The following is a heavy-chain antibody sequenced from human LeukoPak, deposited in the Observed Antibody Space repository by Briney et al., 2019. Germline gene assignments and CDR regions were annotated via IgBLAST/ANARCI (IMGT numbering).Heavy chain of an antibody. Sequence: PGGSLRLSCAASGFTFSSYEMNWVRQAPGKGLEWVSYISSSGSTIYYADSVKGRFTISRDNAKNTLYLQMNSLRAEDTAVYYCARDIRDAFDIWGQGTMVTVSS. V-gene: IGHV3-48*03. CDR2: ISSSGSTI. CDR1: GFTFSSYE. J-gene: IGHJ3*02. CDR3: ARDIRDAFDI.